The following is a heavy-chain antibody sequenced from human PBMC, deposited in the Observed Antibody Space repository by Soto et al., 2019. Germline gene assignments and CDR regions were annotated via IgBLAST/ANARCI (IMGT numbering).Heavy chain of an antibody. CDR2: ISCSGGST. J-gene: IGHJ4*02. CDR1: GFTFSSYA. V-gene: IGHV3-23*01. CDR3: SKDLLPTGKYYCDX. Sequence: EGSLILSCAASGFTFSSYAMSWVRQAPGKGPEWVGSISCSGGSTYYAHSVKGRFTISRDNSNNTLYLQMNRMRAEDTAVYYCSKDLLPTGKYYCDXWGQGTPVPVSX.